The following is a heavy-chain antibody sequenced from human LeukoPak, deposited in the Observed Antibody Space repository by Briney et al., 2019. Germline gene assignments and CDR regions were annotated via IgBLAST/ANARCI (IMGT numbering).Heavy chain of an antibody. CDR1: GFSFDDYD. CDR3: AREEGGYFDY. Sequence: PGGSLRLSCAASGFSFDDYDMSWVRQAPGKGLEWVSGINWNGGSTGYADSVKGRFTISGDNAKNSLYLQMSSLRAEDTALYYCAREEGGYFDYWGQGTLVTVSS. D-gene: IGHD3-16*01. CDR2: INWNGGST. J-gene: IGHJ4*02. V-gene: IGHV3-20*04.